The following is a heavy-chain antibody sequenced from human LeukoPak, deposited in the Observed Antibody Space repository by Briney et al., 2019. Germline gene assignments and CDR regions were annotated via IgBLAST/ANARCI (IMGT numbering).Heavy chain of an antibody. CDR2: IYYSGST. D-gene: IGHD6-13*01. Sequence: SETLSLTCTVSGGSISSYYWSWIRQPPGKGLEWIGYIYYSGSTNCNPSLKSRVTISVDTSKNQFSLKLSSVTAADTAVYYCARGTYSSSSNGDAFDIWGQGTMVTVSS. J-gene: IGHJ3*02. V-gene: IGHV4-59*12. CDR3: ARGTYSSSSNGDAFDI. CDR1: GGSISSYY.